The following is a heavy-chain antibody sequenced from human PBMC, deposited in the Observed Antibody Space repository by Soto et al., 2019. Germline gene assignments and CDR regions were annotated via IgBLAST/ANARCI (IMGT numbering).Heavy chain of an antibody. CDR3: ARGEAYCSGGIFDY. V-gene: IGHV1-69*06. D-gene: IGHD3-10*01. CDR2: IIPIFGTA. J-gene: IGHJ4*02. Sequence: QVQLVQSGAEVKKPGSSVKVSCKASGGTFSSYAISWVRQAPGQGLEWMGGIIPIFGTANYAQKCQGRVTITADKATSTAYMELSSLRSEDTAVYYCARGEAYCSGGIFDYWGQGTLVTVSS. CDR1: GGTFSSYA.